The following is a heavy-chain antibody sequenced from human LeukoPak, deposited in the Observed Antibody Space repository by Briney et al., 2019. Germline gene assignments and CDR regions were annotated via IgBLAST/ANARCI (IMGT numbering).Heavy chain of an antibody. J-gene: IGHJ4*02. V-gene: IGHV3-30-3*01. CDR2: ISYDGSNK. Sequence: GRSLRLSCAASGFTFSSYAMHWVRQAPGKGLEWVAVISYDGSNKYYADSVKGRFTISRDISTDTLWLQMDSLRTEDTAVYYCAKGPLRGTAAAIDYWGQGTLVTVSS. CDR3: AKGPLRGTAAAIDY. CDR1: GFTFSSYA. D-gene: IGHD2-2*01.